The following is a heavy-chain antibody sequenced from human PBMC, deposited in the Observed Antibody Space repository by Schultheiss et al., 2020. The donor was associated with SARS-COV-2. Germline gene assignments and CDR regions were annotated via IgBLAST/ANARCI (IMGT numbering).Heavy chain of an antibody. D-gene: IGHD1-26*01. CDR3: ARVEGGSPWELLSYYYYGMDV. Sequence: ASVKVSCKASGYTFTSYYMHWVRQAPGQGLEWMAWINPHSGGTNFAHKFQGRVTMTRDTSISTAYMELSRLRSDDTAVYYCARVEGGSPWELLSYYYYGMDVWGQGTTVTVSS. CDR2: INPHSGGT. J-gene: IGHJ6*02. V-gene: IGHV1-2*02. CDR1: GYTFTSYY.